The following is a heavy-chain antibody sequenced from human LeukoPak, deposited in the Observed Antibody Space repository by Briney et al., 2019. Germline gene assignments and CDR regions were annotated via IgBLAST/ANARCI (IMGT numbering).Heavy chain of an antibody. D-gene: IGHD6-13*01. J-gene: IGHJ6*02. Sequence: GGSLRLSCEAAGFSFRDYPMGWVRRASGKRLEWVSGISAGADVIFYADPVKGRFTISRDNSKNTLYLQMNSLRAEDTAVYYCAKAPAAAGTDAMDVWGQGTTVTVSS. CDR2: ISAGADVI. CDR1: GFSFRDYP. V-gene: IGHV3-23*01. CDR3: AKAPAAAGTDAMDV.